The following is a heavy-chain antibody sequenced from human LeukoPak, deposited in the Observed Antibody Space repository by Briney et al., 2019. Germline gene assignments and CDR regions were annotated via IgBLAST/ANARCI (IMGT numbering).Heavy chain of an antibody. V-gene: IGHV4-59*08. CDR1: GGSISSYY. CDR2: IYYSGST. J-gene: IGHJ3*02. Sequence: SETLSLTCTVSGGSISSYYWSWIRQPPGEGLEWIGYIYYSGSTNYNPSLKSRVTISVDTSKNQFSLKLSSVTAADTAVYYCARLRTGDPFGAENAANDAFDIWGQGTMVTVSS. CDR3: ARLRTGDPFGAENAANDAFDI. D-gene: IGHD3-16*01.